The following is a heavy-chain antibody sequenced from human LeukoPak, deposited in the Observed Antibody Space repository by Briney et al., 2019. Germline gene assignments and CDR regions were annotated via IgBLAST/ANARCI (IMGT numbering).Heavy chain of an antibody. CDR2: IWYDGSKK. CDR1: GFTFSSYG. Sequence: PGGSLRLSCAASGFTFSSYGLHWVRQAPGKGLEWVAVIWYDGSKKYYADSVKGRFTISRDSSKNTLYLQMNSLRAEDTAVYYCARVPIAAAAPDAFDIWGQGTMVTVSS. D-gene: IGHD6-13*01. V-gene: IGHV3-33*01. CDR3: ARVPIAAAAPDAFDI. J-gene: IGHJ3*02.